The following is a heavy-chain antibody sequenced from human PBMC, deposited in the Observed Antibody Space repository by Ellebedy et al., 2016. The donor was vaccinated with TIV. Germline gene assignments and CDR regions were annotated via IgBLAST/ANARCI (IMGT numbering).Heavy chain of an antibody. Sequence: GESLKISCAASGFTFSNYWMHWVRQAPGKGLVWVSRLRFDGSITNYADSVRGRFTVSSDNAKHSLYLQMNNLRAEDTAVYYCARDIDTTPMKPIFDYWGHGTQVTVSS. J-gene: IGHJ4*01. D-gene: IGHD1-1*01. CDR3: ARDIDTTPMKPIFDY. CDR1: GFTFSNYW. CDR2: LRFDGSIT. V-gene: IGHV3-74*01.